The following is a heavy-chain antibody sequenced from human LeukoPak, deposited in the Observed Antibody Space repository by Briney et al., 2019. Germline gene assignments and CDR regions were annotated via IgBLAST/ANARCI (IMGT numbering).Heavy chain of an antibody. Sequence: ASVKVSCKASGYTFTSYYMHWVRQAPGQGLERMGIINPSGGSTSYAQKFQGRVTMTRDMSTSTVYMELSSLRSEDTAVYYCARGVWDIVVVVAATRRSWFDPWGQGTLVTVSS. CDR2: INPSGGST. J-gene: IGHJ5*02. CDR1: GYTFTSYY. V-gene: IGHV1-46*01. D-gene: IGHD2-15*01. CDR3: ARGVWDIVVVVAATRRSWFDP.